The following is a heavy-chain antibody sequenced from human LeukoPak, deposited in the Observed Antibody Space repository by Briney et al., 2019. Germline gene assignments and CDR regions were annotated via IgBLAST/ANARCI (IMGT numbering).Heavy chain of an antibody. J-gene: IGHJ4*02. Sequence: NPSETLSLTCAVYGGSFSGYYWSWIRQPPGKGLEWIGEINHSGSTNYNPSLKSRVTISVDTSKNQFSLKLSSVTAADTAVYYCARGRREAPRYMVRGVNFDYWGQGTLVTVSS. CDR1: GGSFSGYY. CDR3: ARGRREAPRYMVRGVNFDY. V-gene: IGHV4-34*01. D-gene: IGHD3-10*01. CDR2: INHSGST.